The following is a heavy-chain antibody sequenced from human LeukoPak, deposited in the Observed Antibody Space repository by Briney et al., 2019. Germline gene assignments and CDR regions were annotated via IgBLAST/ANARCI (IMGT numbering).Heavy chain of an antibody. J-gene: IGHJ4*02. CDR3: ASRWGFDETGDY. CDR1: GYTFTGYY. D-gene: IGHD2-21*01. V-gene: IGHV1-2*02. CDR2: INPNSGGT. Sequence: ASVKVSCKTSGYTFTGYYIHWVRQAPGQGLEWMGWINPNSGGTNYAQKFQGRVTMTRDTSISTAYMELSRLGADDTAVYYCASRWGFDETGDYWGQGTLVTVSS.